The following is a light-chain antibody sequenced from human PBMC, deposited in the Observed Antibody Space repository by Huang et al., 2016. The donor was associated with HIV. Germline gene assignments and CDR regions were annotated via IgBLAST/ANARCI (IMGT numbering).Light chain of an antibody. CDR2: DAS. CDR1: HSVDSD. V-gene: IGKV3-15*01. J-gene: IGKJ4*01. CDR3: QQYNDWPPLT. Sequence: EIEMTQSPATLSVSPGERATLSCSASHSVDSDLAWYQQKPGQAPRLLIYDASTRATGSSAKFNGTGSGTEFSLSITNLQAEDFAVYYCQQYNDWPPLTFGGGTKVEI.